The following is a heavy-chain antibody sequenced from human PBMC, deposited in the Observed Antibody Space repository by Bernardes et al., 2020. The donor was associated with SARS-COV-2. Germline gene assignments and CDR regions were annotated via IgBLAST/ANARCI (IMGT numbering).Heavy chain of an antibody. D-gene: IGHD2-2*01. CDR3: ASSPCSSTSCYYYYGMDV. CDR2: IKQDGREK. J-gene: IGHJ6*02. Sequence: GGSLRLSCAASGFTFSSYWMSWVRQAPGKGLEWVANIKQDGREKYYVDSVKGRFTISRDNAKNSLYLQMNSLRAEDTAVYYCASSPCSSTSCYYYYGMDVWGQGTTVTVSS. V-gene: IGHV3-7*01. CDR1: GFTFSSYW.